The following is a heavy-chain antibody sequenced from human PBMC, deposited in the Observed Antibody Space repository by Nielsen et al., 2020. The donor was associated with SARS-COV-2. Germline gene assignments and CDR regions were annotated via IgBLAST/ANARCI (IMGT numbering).Heavy chain of an antibody. D-gene: IGHD3-22*01. Sequence: GESLKISCAASGFTFSTYEMNWVRQAPGKGLEWVSSISSRGSTIHYADPVKGQFTISRDNAKNSLYLQMNSLRAEDTAVYYCARDYYDTSGYLRNYFDHWGQGTLVTVSS. CDR2: ISSRGSTI. J-gene: IGHJ4*02. CDR3: ARDYYDTSGYLRNYFDH. CDR1: GFTFSTYE. V-gene: IGHV3-48*03.